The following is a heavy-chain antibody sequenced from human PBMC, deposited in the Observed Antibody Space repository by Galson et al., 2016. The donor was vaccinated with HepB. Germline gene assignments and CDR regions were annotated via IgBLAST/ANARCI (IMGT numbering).Heavy chain of an antibody. CDR1: GFNFSNYA. J-gene: IGHJ6*02. CDR2: ISGSSGST. CDR3: AKGGVNWDYHYYYYGLDV. D-gene: IGHD1-7*01. Sequence: SLRLSCAGSGFNFSNYAMSWVRRAPGKGLEWVSGISGSSGSTYYADSVKGRFTISRDNSKNTLYLQMNSLRAEDTAVYYCAKGGVNWDYHYYYYGLDVWGQGTTVTVSS. V-gene: IGHV3-23*01.